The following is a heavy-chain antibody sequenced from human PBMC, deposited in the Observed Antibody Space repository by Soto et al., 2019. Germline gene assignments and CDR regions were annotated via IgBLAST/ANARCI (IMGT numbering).Heavy chain of an antibody. V-gene: IGHV3-30-3*01. CDR2: MSFDGSNK. J-gene: IGHJ4*02. D-gene: IGHD1-26*01. CDR3: ARVDWAVGATTPSGFDY. Sequence: QVQLVESGGGVVQPGRSLRLSCAASGFTFSTYVVHWVRQAPGKGLEWVAVMSFDGSNKYYADSVKGRFTISRDNSKNALYLERNSLRFEDTAVYYCARVDWAVGATTPSGFDYWGQGTLVTVSS. CDR1: GFTFSTYV.